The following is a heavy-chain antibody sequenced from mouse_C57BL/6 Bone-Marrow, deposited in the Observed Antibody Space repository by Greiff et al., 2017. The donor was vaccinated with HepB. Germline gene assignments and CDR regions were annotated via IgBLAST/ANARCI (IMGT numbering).Heavy chain of an antibody. CDR2: ISSKSNNYAT. J-gene: IGHJ4*01. CDR3: VSDGYYLSLCYAMDY. CDR1: GFSFNTYA. D-gene: IGHD2-3*01. Sequence: EVQLVESGAGLVQPKGSLKLSCAASGFSFNTYAMNWVRQAPGKGLEWVARISSKSNNYATDYADSVKDRFTISRDVSESMLYLQMNNLKTDDTAMCYWVSDGYYLSLCYAMDYWGQGTSVTVSS. V-gene: IGHV10-1*01.